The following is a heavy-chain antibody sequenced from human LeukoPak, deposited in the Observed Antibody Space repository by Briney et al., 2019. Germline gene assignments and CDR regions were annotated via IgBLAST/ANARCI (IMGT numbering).Heavy chain of an antibody. J-gene: IGHJ4*02. CDR3: ARAGRAVTSHFDS. CDR2: IGAYNGDT. V-gene: IGHV1-18*04. D-gene: IGHD4-17*01. CDR1: GYTFTDFG. Sequence: ASVKVSCKASGYTFTDFGITWVRQAPGQGLEWVGWIGAYNGDTNSAQKVQGRVTLTTDPSTSTAYMELKSLRSDDTAAYFCARAGRAVTSHFDSWGQGTLVTVSS.